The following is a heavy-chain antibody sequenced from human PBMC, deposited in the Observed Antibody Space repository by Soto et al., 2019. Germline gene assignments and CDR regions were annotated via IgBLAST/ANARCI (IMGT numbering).Heavy chain of an antibody. J-gene: IGHJ4*02. D-gene: IGHD3-16*02. Sequence: SETLSLTCTVSGGSISSYYWSWIRQPPGKGLEGIGDIFYSGSTNYNPSLKSRVTISVDTSKNQFSLKLSSVTAADTAVYYCARGGYIWGAYRYYFDYWGQGTLVTVSS. CDR1: GGSISSYY. CDR2: IFYSGST. V-gene: IGHV4-59*01. CDR3: ARGGYIWGAYRYYFDY.